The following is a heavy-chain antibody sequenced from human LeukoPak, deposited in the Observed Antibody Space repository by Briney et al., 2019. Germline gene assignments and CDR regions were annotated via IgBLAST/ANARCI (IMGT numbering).Heavy chain of an antibody. CDR3: ARDSFRFGELLFLSVDY. Sequence: SETLSLTCTVSGGSISSYYWSWIRQPAGKGLEWIGRIYISGSTNYNPSLKSRVTMSVDTSKNQFSLKLSSVTAADTAVYYCARDSFRFGELLFLSVDYWGQGTLVTVSS. CDR2: IYISGST. D-gene: IGHD3-10*01. V-gene: IGHV4-4*07. CDR1: GGSISSYY. J-gene: IGHJ4*02.